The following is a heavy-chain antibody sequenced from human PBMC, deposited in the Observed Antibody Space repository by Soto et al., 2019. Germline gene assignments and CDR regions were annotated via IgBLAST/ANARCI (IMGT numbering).Heavy chain of an antibody. V-gene: IGHV1-69*13. CDR3: ARRVVTTLDWYFDL. Sequence: GASVKVFCKASGGTFSSYAISWVRQAPGQGLEWMGGIIPIFGTANYAQKFQGRVTITADESTSTAYMELSSLRSEDTAVYYCARRVVTTLDWYFDLWGRGTLVTVSS. CDR1: GGTFSSYA. CDR2: IIPIFGTA. J-gene: IGHJ2*01. D-gene: IGHD2-21*02.